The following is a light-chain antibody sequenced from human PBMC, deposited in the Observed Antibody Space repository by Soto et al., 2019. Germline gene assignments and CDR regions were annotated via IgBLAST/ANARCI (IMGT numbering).Light chain of an antibody. CDR1: QGISSY. Sequence: DIQLTQSPSFLSASVGDRVSITCRASQGISSYLAWYQQKPEKEYQQKPEKAPKLLIYAASTLQSGVPSRFSGSGSGTEFTLTINSLQPEDFATYYCQQFNSYLLGTFGQGTRLEIK. V-gene: IGKV1-9*01. J-gene: IGKJ5*01. CDR2: AAS. CDR3: QQFNSYLLGT.